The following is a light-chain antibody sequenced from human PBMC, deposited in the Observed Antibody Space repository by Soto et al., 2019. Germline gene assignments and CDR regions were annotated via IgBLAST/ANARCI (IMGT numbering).Light chain of an antibody. J-gene: IGLJ2*01. Sequence: QSVLTQPASVSGSPGQSITISCTGTSSDIGAYEYVSWYQQHPGKAPKLLIYEVTNRPSGVSPRFSGSKSANTASLTISGLQAEDEAHYYCSSYATTRSVVFGGGTKLTVL. CDR1: SSDIGAYEY. CDR3: SSYATTRSVV. CDR2: EVT. V-gene: IGLV2-14*01.